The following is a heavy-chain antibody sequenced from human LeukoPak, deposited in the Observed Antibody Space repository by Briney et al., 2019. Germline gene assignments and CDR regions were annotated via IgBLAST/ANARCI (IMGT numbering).Heavy chain of an antibody. D-gene: IGHD2-15*01. Sequence: GGSLRLSCAASGFTVSSKYMSWVRQAPGKGLEWVSVIYSGGSTYYADSVKGRFTISRDNSKNTLYLQMNSLRAEDTAVYYCAREGYCSGGSCYQYYFDYWGQGTLVTVSS. CDR2: IYSGGST. CDR3: AREGYCSGGSCYQYYFDY. CDR1: GFTVSSKY. V-gene: IGHV3-66*01. J-gene: IGHJ4*02.